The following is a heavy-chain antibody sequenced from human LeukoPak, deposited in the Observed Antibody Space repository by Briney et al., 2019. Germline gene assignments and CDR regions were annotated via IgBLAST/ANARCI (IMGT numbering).Heavy chain of an antibody. CDR3: ARAFNKQQLGNFDY. CDR1: GDSINNYY. CDR2: IYYSGST. D-gene: IGHD6-13*01. V-gene: IGHV4-59*01. J-gene: IGHJ4*02. Sequence: SETLSLTCTVSGDSINNYYWSWVRQPPGKGLEWIGYIYYSGSTNYNPSLKSRVTISVDTSKNQFSLKLSSVTAADTAVYYCARAFNKQQLGNFDYWGQGTLVTVSS.